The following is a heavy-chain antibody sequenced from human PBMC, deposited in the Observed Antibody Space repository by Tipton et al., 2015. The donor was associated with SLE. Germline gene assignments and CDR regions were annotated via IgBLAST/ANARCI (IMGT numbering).Heavy chain of an antibody. CDR1: GFPFSSYA. CDR2: ISGSGDTT. D-gene: IGHD5-24*01. J-gene: IGHJ4*02. CDR3: AKDRRDGYNSAFDH. V-gene: IGHV3-23*01. Sequence: SLRLSCAASGFPFSSYAMSWVRQAPEKGLEGVSIISGSGDTTSYADSVKGRFTISRDNSRNTLYLHINSLRVEDTAMYYCAKDRRDGYNSAFDHWGQGTLVTVSS.